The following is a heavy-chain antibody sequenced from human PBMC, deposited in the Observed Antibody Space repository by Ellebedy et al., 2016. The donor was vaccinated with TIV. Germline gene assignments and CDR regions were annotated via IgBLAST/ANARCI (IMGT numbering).Heavy chain of an antibody. D-gene: IGHD1-26*01. Sequence: PGGSLRLSCAASAFTFSYYWMGRVRQAPGKGLQWVASISQDGSAKYSVDSVKGRFTISRDNAKNSLYLEMNSLRAEDTAVYYCVRGGGWVADYWGQGTLVTVSS. CDR2: ISQDGSAK. J-gene: IGHJ4*02. CDR3: VRGGGWVADY. V-gene: IGHV3-7*01. CDR1: AFTFSYYW.